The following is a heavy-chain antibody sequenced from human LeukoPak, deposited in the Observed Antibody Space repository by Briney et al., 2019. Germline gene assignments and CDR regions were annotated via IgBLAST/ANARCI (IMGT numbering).Heavy chain of an antibody. Sequence: GGSLRLSCAATGLSVSSNFMSWVRQAPGKGLEWVSVIYGGGNTYYADSVKGRFTISRDNSKNTLYLQMNSLRAEDTAVYYCAKDRRWGIASTGPNTAEYFQHWGQGTLVTVSS. CDR3: AKDRRWGIASTGPNTAEYFQH. CDR1: GLSVSSNF. V-gene: IGHV3-53*01. CDR2: IYGGGNT. J-gene: IGHJ1*01. D-gene: IGHD6-13*01.